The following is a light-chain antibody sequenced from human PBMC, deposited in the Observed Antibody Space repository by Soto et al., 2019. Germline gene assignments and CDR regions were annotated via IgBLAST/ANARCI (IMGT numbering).Light chain of an antibody. CDR3: QQYYSAPPT. V-gene: IGKV4-1*01. J-gene: IGKJ1*01. Sequence: DIVMTQSPDSLAVSLGERATINCKSSQTVLHSSNNKNYLAWYQQKPGQPPKLLFYWASTREFGVSDRFSGSGSATDFTLTISSLXAEDVAVYYCQQYYSAPPTFGQGTKVEIK. CDR1: QTVLHSSNNKNY. CDR2: WAS.